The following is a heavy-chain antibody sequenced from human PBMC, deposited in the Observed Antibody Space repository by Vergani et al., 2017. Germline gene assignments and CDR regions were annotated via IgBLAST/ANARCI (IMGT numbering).Heavy chain of an antibody. CDR2: IYHSGYT. J-gene: IGHJ3*01. Sequence: QVQLQESGPGLVKPSETLSLTWAVSGYSISSGHYWGWIRQPPGKGLEWIGFIYHSGYTYYNPSLKSRVTISVDTSKNHFSPKLRSVTTADTTVDYCAGAKGEYQLLTYGSEEAGAVDFWGQGTMVTVSS. D-gene: IGHD2-2*01. CDR1: GYSISSGHY. V-gene: IGHV4-38-2*01. CDR3: AGAKGEYQLLTYGSEEAGAVDF.